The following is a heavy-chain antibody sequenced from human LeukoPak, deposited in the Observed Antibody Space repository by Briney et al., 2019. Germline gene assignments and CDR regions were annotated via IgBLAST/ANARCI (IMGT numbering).Heavy chain of an antibody. V-gene: IGHV1-2*06. CDR2: INPNSGGT. CDR3: ARGNPTQLLRYFDWLLDY. D-gene: IGHD3-9*01. Sequence: ASVKVSCKASGYTFTGYYMHWVRQAPGQGLEWMGRINPNSGGTNYAQKFQGGVTMTRDTSISTAYMELSRLRSDDTAVYYCARGNPTQLLRYFDWLLDYWGQGTLVTVSS. J-gene: IGHJ4*02. CDR1: GYTFTGYY.